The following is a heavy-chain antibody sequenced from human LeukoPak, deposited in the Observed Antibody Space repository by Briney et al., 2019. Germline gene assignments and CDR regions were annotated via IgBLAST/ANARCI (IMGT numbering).Heavy chain of an antibody. J-gene: IGHJ4*02. CDR2: ISAYNGNT. CDR1: GYTFTSYG. Sequence: EASVNVSCKASGYTFTSYGISWVRQAPGQGLEWMGWISAYNGNTNYAQKLQGRVTMTTDTSTSTAYMELRSLRSDDTAVYYCARRAVAGSYDYWGQGTLVTVSS. V-gene: IGHV1-18*01. D-gene: IGHD6-19*01. CDR3: ARRAVAGSYDY.